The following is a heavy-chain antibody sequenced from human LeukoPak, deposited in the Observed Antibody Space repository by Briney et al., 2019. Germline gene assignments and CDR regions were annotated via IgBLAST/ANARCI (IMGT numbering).Heavy chain of an antibody. CDR1: GYTFTGYY. Sequence: ASVKVSCKASGYTFTGYYMHWVRQAPGQGLEWMGWINPNSGGTNYAQKFQGRVTMTRDTSISTAYMELSGLRSDDTAVYYCARDEYVLTSFDPWGQGTLVTVSS. D-gene: IGHD3-16*01. CDR2: INPNSGGT. J-gene: IGHJ5*02. CDR3: ARDEYVLTSFDP. V-gene: IGHV1-2*02.